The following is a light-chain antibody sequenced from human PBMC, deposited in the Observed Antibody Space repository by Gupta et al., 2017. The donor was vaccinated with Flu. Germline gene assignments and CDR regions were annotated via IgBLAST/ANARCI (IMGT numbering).Light chain of an antibody. CDR3: LLSYSGARWV. CDR2: DDS. Sequence: AVVPQEPSLTVPPGGPVPHPCVSSTGAVTSGHYPCWFQQKPGQAHRSLIYDDSNKQMGTPARFSGSVLGGKAALTLSGAQPEDEAEYYCLLSYSGARWVFGGGTKLTVL. V-gene: IGLV7-46*01. CDR1: TGAVTSGHY. J-gene: IGLJ3*02.